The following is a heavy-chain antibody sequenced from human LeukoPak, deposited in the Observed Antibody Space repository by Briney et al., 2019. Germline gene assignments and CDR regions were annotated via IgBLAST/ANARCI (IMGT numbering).Heavy chain of an antibody. CDR2: IRYDGSKK. D-gene: IGHD3/OR15-3a*01. Sequence: GGSLRLSCAASGFTFSSYGMHWVRQAPGKGLEWVAFIRYDGSKKYYADSVKGRFTISRDNSKNTLYLQMNSLRAEDTAVYYCARAPVFWTVATPHYDYWGQGTLVTVSS. V-gene: IGHV3-30*02. J-gene: IGHJ4*02. CDR1: GFTFSSYG. CDR3: ARAPVFWTVATPHYDY.